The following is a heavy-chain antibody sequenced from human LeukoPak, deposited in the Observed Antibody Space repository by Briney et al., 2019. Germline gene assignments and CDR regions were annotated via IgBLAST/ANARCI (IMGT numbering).Heavy chain of an antibody. CDR1: GGSISSYY. CDR3: ARGVLVVVPAAGAFDI. D-gene: IGHD2-2*01. J-gene: IGHJ3*02. V-gene: IGHV4-4*07. Sequence: SETLSLTCTVSGGSISSYYWSWIRQPAGKGLEWIRRIYTSGSTNYNPSLKSRVTMSVDTSKNQFSLKLSSVTAADTAVYYCARGVLVVVPAAGAFDIWGQGTMVTVSS. CDR2: IYTSGST.